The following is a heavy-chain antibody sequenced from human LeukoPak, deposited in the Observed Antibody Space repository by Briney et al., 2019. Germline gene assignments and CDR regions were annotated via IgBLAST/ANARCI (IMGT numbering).Heavy chain of an antibody. D-gene: IGHD6-19*01. Sequence: GASVKVSCKASGGTFSSYAISWVRQAPGQGLEWMGWISAYNDNTNYAQKLQGRVTMTTDISTSTAYMELMSLRSDDTAMYYCARLEQWLVRFDYWGQGTLVTVSS. J-gene: IGHJ4*02. CDR3: ARLEQWLVRFDY. CDR1: GGTFSSYA. CDR2: ISAYNDNT. V-gene: IGHV1-18*01.